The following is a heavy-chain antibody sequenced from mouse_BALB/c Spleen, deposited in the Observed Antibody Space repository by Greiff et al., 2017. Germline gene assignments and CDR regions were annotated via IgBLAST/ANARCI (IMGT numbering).Heavy chain of an antibody. CDR1: GFTFSSFG. Sequence: EVQVVESGGGLVQPGGSRKLSCAASGFTFSSFGMHWVRQAPEKGLEWVAYISSGSSTIYYADTVKGRFTISRDNPKHTLFLQMTSLRSEDTAMYDCASAYYGNYGCVADWGQGTLVTVSA. CDR2: ISSGSSTI. J-gene: IGHJ3*01. D-gene: IGHD2-10*01. V-gene: IGHV5-17*02. CDR3: ASAYYGNYGCVAD.